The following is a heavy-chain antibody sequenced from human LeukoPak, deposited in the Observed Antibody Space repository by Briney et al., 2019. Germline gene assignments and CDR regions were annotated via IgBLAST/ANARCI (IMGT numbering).Heavy chain of an antibody. J-gene: IGHJ4*02. CDR1: GGSISSGSYY. CDR3: AREGMTPGYFDY. V-gene: IGHV4-61*02. CDR2: IYTSGST. D-gene: IGHD4-17*01. Sequence: SQTLSLTCTVSGGSISSGSYYWSWIRQPAGKGLEWIGRIYTSGSTNYNPSLKSRVTISVDTSKNQFSLKLSSVTAADTAVYYCAREGMTPGYFDYWGQGTLVTVSS.